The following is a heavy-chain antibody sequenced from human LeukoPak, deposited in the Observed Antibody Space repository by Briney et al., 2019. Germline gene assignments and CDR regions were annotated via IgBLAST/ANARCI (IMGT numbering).Heavy chain of an antibody. D-gene: IGHD3-22*01. V-gene: IGHV3-23*01. J-gene: IGHJ4*02. CDR2: ITGSGGGT. Sequence: GGSLRLSCAASGLTFSTYGMSWDRQAPGKGLEWVSAITGSGGGTFYADAVRGRFTISRDNSKNTLYLQMSSLRAEDTAVYYCAKSSGYFGDYWGQGTLVTVSS. CDR3: AKSSGYFGDY. CDR1: GLTFSTYG.